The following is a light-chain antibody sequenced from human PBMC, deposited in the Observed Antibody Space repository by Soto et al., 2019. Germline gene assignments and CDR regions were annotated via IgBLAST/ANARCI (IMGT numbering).Light chain of an antibody. J-gene: IGLJ3*02. CDR2: EVT. Sequence: QSALTQPASVSGSPGQSITISCTGTSSDVGGYNYVSWYQQHPGKAPKLIIYEVTKRPSGVPDRFSGSKSGNTASLTVSGLLAEDEADYYCSSHAGINNVVFGGGTKLTVL. CDR3: SSHAGINNVV. V-gene: IGLV2-8*01. CDR1: SSDVGGYNY.